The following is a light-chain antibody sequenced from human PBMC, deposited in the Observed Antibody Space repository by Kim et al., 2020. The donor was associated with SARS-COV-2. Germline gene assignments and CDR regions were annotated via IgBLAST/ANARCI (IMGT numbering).Light chain of an antibody. CDR2: SND. J-gene: IGLJ2*01. Sequence: GQGVTTSCSGSRSNIGSNAVNWYQQLPGTAPKLLIYSNDHRPSGVPDRFSGSKSGTSASLAISGLQSEDEADYYCAAWDDSLNGVIFGGGTQLTVL. V-gene: IGLV1-44*01. CDR3: AAWDDSLNGVI. CDR1: RSNIGSNA.